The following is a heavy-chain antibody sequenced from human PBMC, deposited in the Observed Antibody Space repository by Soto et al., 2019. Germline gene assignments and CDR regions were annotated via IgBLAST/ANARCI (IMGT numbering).Heavy chain of an antibody. D-gene: IGHD6-13*01. Sequence: ASVKVSCKASGDIFTNHAINWVRQAPGQGLEWMGRISPMFDTTNYAQDFQDRVTITADESTTFVYLELNGLKSEDTAVYFCATSSSVAAAGYFKYWGQGTLVTVSS. V-gene: IGHV1-69*13. CDR1: GDIFTNHA. CDR3: ATSSSVAAAGYFKY. CDR2: ISPMFDTT. J-gene: IGHJ4*02.